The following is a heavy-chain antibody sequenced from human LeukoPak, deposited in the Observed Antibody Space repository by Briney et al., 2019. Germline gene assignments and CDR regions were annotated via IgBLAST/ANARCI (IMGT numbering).Heavy chain of an antibody. Sequence: GGSLRLSCAASGFTFSSYSMNWVRQAPGKGLEWVSSISSSSSYIYYADSVKGRFTISRDNAKNSLYLQMNSLRAEDTAVYYRARDTFSGYANDAFDIWGQGTMVTVSS. CDR3: ARDTFSGYANDAFDI. CDR1: GFTFSSYS. D-gene: IGHD5-12*01. V-gene: IGHV3-21*01. J-gene: IGHJ3*02. CDR2: ISSSSSYI.